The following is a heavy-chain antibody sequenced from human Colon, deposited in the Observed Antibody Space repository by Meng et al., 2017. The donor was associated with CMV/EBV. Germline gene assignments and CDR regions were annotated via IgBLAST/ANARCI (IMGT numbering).Heavy chain of an antibody. J-gene: IGHJ5*02. CDR3: ARDSSWYSWFDP. Sequence: SETLSLTCSVSGGSISSSSHYWGWIRQPPGKGLEWIGTFYHTGSTYYNLSHKSRVTISGDTSKNQFSLKLSSVTAADTAVYYCARDSSWYSWFDPWGQGTLVTVSS. V-gene: IGHV4-39*07. D-gene: IGHD6-13*01. CDR2: FYHTGST. CDR1: GGSISSSSHY.